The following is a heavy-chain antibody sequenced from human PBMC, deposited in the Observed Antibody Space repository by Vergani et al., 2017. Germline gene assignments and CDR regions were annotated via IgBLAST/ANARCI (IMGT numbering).Heavy chain of an antibody. CDR1: GFSLNTRGVS. J-gene: IGHJ6*03. D-gene: IGHD1-7*01. CDR2: IYWNDDQ. CDR3: VYRKNECGTTGCFYPVDYYYYMDV. Sequence: QITLKESGPTLVKPTQTLTLTCTFSGFSLNTRGVSVAWIRQPPGKALDWLALIYWNDDQHYSPSLNNRVTITKDTSKNQVVLTMTNMDYVDTGTYYCVYRKNECGTTGCFYPVDYYYYMDVWGKGTTVTVSS. V-gene: IGHV2-5*04.